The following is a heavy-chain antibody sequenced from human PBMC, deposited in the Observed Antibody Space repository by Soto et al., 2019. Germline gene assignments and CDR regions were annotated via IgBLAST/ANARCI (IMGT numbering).Heavy chain of an antibody. V-gene: IGHV4-59*08. D-gene: IGHD3-3*01. CDR3: ARGYYDFWSGYYNDRKNYYYMDV. CDR2: IYYSGST. CDR1: DGYIGSYY. J-gene: IGHJ6*03. Sequence: PSETLSLTCTVSDGYIGSYYCSWIRQPPGKGLEWIGYIYYSGSTNYNPSLKSRVTISVDTSKNQFSLKLSSVTAADTAVYYCARGYYDFWSGYYNDRKNYYYMDVWGQGTTVTVSS.